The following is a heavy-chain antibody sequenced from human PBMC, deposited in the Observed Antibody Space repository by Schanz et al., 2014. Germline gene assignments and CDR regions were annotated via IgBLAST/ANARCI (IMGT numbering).Heavy chain of an antibody. CDR1: GFTFSTSA. Sequence: VQLVESGGGLVQPGRSLRLSCAASGFTFSTSAMSWVRQAPGKGLEWVSSLGGSTGGIYYADSVRGRFTISRDNFKNRLYLQMNSLRLEDTAIYYCAKTLGGAGLTLYFDHWGQGSLVTVSS. CDR2: LGGSTGGI. V-gene: IGHV3-23*04. J-gene: IGHJ4*02. D-gene: IGHD3-10*01. CDR3: AKTLGGAGLTLYFDH.